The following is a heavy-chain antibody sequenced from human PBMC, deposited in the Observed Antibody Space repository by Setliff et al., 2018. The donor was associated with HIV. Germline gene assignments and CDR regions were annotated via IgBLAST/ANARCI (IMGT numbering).Heavy chain of an antibody. J-gene: IGHJ4*02. CDR3: ARTFDYGDSRYPFDY. D-gene: IGHD4-17*01. V-gene: IGHV1-3*01. CDR1: GYSFSGYA. CDR2: IIAGDGSI. Sequence: ASVKVSCKASGYSFSGYAMHWVRQVPGQRLEWMGWIIAGDGSIRYSQKFQGRVSFTRDRSTSTAYMELRSLRSDDTAVYYCARTFDYGDSRYPFDYWGQGTLVTVSS.